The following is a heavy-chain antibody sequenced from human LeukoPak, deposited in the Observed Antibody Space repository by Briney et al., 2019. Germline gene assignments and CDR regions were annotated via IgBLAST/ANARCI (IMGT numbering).Heavy chain of an antibody. CDR1: GGSISSYY. CDR3: ARGERSSWYNWFDP. D-gene: IGHD6-13*01. CDR2: IYYSGST. J-gene: IGHJ5*02. V-gene: IGHV4-59*01. Sequence: SETLSLTCTVSGGSISSYYWSWIRQPPGKGLEWSGYIYYSGSTNYNPSLKSRVTISVDTSKNQFSLKLSSVTAADTAVYYCARGERSSWYNWFDPWGQGTLATVSS.